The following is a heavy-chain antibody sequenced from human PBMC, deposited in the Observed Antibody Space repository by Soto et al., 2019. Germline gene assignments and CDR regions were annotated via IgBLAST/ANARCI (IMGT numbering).Heavy chain of an antibody. CDR3: ARAATYYDILTGYPYNWFDP. V-gene: IGHV4-59*08. J-gene: IGHJ5*02. Sequence: PSETLSLTCTVSGGSISSYYWSWIRQPPGRGLEWIGYIYYSGSTNYNPSLKSRVTISVDTSKNQFSLKLSSVTAADTAVYYCARAATYYDILTGYPYNWFDPWGQGTLVTVS. D-gene: IGHD3-9*01. CDR2: IYYSGST. CDR1: GGSISSYY.